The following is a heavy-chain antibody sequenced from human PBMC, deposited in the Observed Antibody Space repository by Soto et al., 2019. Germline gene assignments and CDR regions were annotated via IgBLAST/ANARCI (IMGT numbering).Heavy chain of an antibody. V-gene: IGHV3-48*03. J-gene: IGHJ3*02. Sequence: TGGSLRLSCAASGFTFSSYEMNWVRHAPGKGLEWVSYISSSGSTIYYADSVKGRFTISRDNAKNSLYLQMNSLRAEDTAVYYCASVVVTAKAFDIWGQGTMVTVSS. D-gene: IGHD2-21*02. CDR3: ASVVVTAKAFDI. CDR2: ISSSGSTI. CDR1: GFTFSSYE.